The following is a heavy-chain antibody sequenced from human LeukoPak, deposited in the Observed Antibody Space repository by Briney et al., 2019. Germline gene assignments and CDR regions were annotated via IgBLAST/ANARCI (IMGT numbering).Heavy chain of an antibody. J-gene: IGHJ4*02. CDR1: GYSISSGYY. D-gene: IGHD5-18*01. CDR2: IYHSGST. Sequence: PSETLSLTCAVSGYSISSGYYWGWIRQPPGKGLEWIGSIYHSGSTYYNPSLKSRVTLSVDTSKNQCSLKLSSVTAADTAVYYCARLYYSYGIMDFDYWGQGTLVTVSS. CDR3: ARLYYSYGIMDFDY. V-gene: IGHV4-38-2*01.